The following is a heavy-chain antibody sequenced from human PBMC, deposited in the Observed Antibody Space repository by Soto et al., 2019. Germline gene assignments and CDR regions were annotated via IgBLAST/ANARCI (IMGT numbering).Heavy chain of an antibody. CDR1: GGSISSSSYY. Sequence: QLQLQESGPGLVKPSETLSLTCTVSGGSISSSSYYWGWIRQPPGKGLEWIGNIYYSGSTYYNPSLQSRVTISVATSTTPSSLTLSSVTAAATAVYSCARHELPLRYWGQATLVTVSS. V-gene: IGHV4-39*01. J-gene: IGHJ4*02. D-gene: IGHD1-26*01. CDR2: IYYSGST. CDR3: ARHELPLRY.